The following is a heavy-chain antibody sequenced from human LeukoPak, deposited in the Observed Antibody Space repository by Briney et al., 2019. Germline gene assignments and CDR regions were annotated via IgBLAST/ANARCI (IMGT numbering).Heavy chain of an antibody. Sequence: KTSETLSLTCTVSGGSISSYYWSWIRQPPGKGLEWIGYIYYSGSTNYNPSLKSRVTISVDTSKNQFSLKLSSVTAADTAVYYCASSRYNWNYLAFDIWGQGTMVTVSS. J-gene: IGHJ3*02. V-gene: IGHV4-59*01. CDR2: IYYSGST. CDR3: ASSRYNWNYLAFDI. CDR1: GGSISSYY. D-gene: IGHD1-7*01.